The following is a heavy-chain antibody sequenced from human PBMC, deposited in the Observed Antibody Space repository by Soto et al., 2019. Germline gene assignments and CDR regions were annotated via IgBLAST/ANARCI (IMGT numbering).Heavy chain of an antibody. CDR2: ISGSGGST. CDR3: AKDLRGYGEYYYGMDV. Sequence: GGSLRLSCAASGFTFSSYAMSRVRQAPGKGLGWVSAISGSGGSTYYADSVKGRFTISRDNSKNTLYLQMNSLRAEDTAVYYCAKDLRGYGEYYYGMDVWGQGTTVTVSS. CDR1: GFTFSSYA. D-gene: IGHD4-17*01. J-gene: IGHJ6*02. V-gene: IGHV3-23*01.